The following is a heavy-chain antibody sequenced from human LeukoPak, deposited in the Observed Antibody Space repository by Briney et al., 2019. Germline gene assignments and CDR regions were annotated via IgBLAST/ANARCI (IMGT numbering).Heavy chain of an antibody. Sequence: GGSLRLSCAASGFTFDDYGMSWVRQAPGKGLEWVSGINWNGGSTGYADSVKGRFTISRDNSKNTLYLQMNSLRAEDTAVYYCAKDLSWVVVPAAMDYWGQGTLVTVSS. J-gene: IGHJ4*02. CDR1: GFTFDDYG. CDR3: AKDLSWVVVPAAMDY. CDR2: INWNGGST. D-gene: IGHD2-2*01. V-gene: IGHV3-20*04.